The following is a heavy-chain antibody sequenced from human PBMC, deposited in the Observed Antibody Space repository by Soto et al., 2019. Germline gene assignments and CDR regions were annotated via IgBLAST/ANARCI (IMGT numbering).Heavy chain of an antibody. D-gene: IGHD6-6*01. CDR1: GFTFSSYA. J-gene: IGHJ3*02. Sequence: VGSLRLSCAASGFTFSSYAMHWVRQAPGKGLEWVAVISYDGSNKYYADSVKGRFTISRDNSKNTLYLQMNSLRAEDTAVYYCARSRNSSSSGRGAFDIWGQGTMVTVSS. V-gene: IGHV3-30*04. CDR2: ISYDGSNK. CDR3: ARSRNSSSSGRGAFDI.